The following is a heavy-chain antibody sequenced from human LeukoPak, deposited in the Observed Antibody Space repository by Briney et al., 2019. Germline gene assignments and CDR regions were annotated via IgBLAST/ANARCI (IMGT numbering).Heavy chain of an antibody. D-gene: IGHD2-2*01. Sequence: ASVKVSCKASGYSFVFFGVSWVRQAPGQGLEWMGWISAYSGYTNHAQNLQGRVTMTTDTSTTTAYMELRNLRSDDTAVYYCARGGLSSRIDYWGQGTLVTVPS. V-gene: IGHV1-18*01. J-gene: IGHJ4*02. CDR3: ARGGLSSRIDY. CDR1: GYSFVFFG. CDR2: ISAYSGYT.